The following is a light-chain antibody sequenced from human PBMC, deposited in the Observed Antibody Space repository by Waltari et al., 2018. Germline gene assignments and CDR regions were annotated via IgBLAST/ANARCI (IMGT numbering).Light chain of an antibody. Sequence: ENVLTQSPGTLSLSPGERATLSCRASQSVISDYLAWYQQKPGQAPRLLIFGASTRATGVPERFRGGGSGTHFTLTISRLEPEDFALYYCQQYGSSTGLTFGGGTKVQIK. CDR1: QSVISDY. CDR2: GAS. CDR3: QQYGSSTGLT. J-gene: IGKJ4*01. V-gene: IGKV3-20*01.